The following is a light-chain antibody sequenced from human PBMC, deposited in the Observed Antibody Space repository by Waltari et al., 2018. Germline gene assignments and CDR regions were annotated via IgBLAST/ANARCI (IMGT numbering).Light chain of an antibody. V-gene: IGLV3-19*01. J-gene: IGLJ2*01. CDR1: SLRSYY. CDR3: NSRDSSGNHLDVV. CDR2: GKN. Sequence: SSELTQDPAVSVALGQTVRITCQGDSLRSYYASWYQQKPGQAPVLVIYGKNNRPSGGPERFSGSSSGNTASLTITGAQAEDEADYYCNSRDSSGNHLDVVFGGGTKLTVL.